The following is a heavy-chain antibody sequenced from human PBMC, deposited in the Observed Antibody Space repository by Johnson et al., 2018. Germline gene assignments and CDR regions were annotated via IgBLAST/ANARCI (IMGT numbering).Heavy chain of an antibody. CDR1: GFIFSDSA. J-gene: IGHJ6*03. V-gene: IGHV3-73*01. D-gene: IGHD6-6*01. CDR2: IRSKAYTYAT. CDR3: TRHSVQYSSSSQNYYYYYMDV. Sequence: VQLVESGGGLVQXGGSLKLSCTASGFIFSDSAMHWVRQASGKGLEWVGRIRSKAYTYATAYAPSVKGRFTIPRNDSENTAFLQRNSLKTEDTAVYYCTRHSVQYSSSSQNYYYYYMDVWGRGTTVTVSS.